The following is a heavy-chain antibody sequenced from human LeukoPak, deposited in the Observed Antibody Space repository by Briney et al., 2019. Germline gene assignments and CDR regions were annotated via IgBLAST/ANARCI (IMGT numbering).Heavy chain of an antibody. CDR1: GYSISSGYY. CDR2: IYHSGST. CDR3: ARPLYGSGSPLGDV. V-gene: IGHV4-38-2*02. J-gene: IGHJ6*02. Sequence: KSSETLSLTCTVSGYSISSGYYWGWIRQPPGKGLEWIGSIYHSGSTYYNPSLKSRVTISVDTSKNQFSLKLSSVTAADTAVYYCARPLYGSGSPLGDVWGQGTTVTVSS. D-gene: IGHD3-10*01.